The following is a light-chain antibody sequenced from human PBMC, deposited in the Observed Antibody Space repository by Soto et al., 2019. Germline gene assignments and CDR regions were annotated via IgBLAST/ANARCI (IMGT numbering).Light chain of an antibody. CDR1: QSVASRN. V-gene: IGKV3-20*01. CDR3: QHFGNSLWA. Sequence: EIVLSQSPGTLSLSPGERATLSCRASQSVASRNLAWYLQKSGQAPRLLIYGASSRAIHTPDRFSGSGSGTDFTLTISGLEPEDFAVYYCQHFGNSLWAFGQGTKVDIK. J-gene: IGKJ1*01. CDR2: GAS.